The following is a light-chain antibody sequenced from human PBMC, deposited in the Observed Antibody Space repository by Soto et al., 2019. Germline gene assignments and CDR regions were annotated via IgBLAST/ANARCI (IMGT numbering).Light chain of an antibody. CDR2: KAS. V-gene: IGKV1-5*03. Sequence: DIQMTQSPSTLSASVGDRVTIACRASQSISSWLAWYQQKPGKAPKLLIYKASSLESGVPSRFSGSGSGTEFTLSISSLQPDDFATYYCQQYNSYPLTFGGGTKVEIK. CDR3: QQYNSYPLT. J-gene: IGKJ4*01. CDR1: QSISSW.